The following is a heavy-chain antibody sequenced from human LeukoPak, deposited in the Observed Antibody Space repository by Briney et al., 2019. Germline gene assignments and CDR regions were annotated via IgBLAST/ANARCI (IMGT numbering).Heavy chain of an antibody. CDR1: GFTFSSYA. J-gene: IGHJ4*02. V-gene: IGHV3-30-3*01. CDR2: ISYDGSNK. D-gene: IGHD6-13*01. Sequence: PGGSLRLSSAASGFTFSSYAMHWVRQAPGKGLEWVAVISYDGSNKYYADSVKGRFTISRDNSKNTLYLQMNSLRAEDTAVYYCARGYSSSWYGEYFDYWGQGTLVTVSS. CDR3: ARGYSSSWYGEYFDY.